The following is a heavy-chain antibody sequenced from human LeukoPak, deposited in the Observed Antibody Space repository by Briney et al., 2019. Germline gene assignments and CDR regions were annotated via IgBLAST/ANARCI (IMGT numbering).Heavy chain of an antibody. Sequence: SETLSLTCAVKGGSFWSWIRQTPGKGLEWIGEIDHTGGTNYSPSLKSRVIISVVTSKNQVSLNLTSVTAADTGVYYCASQYSSGWYEDNWFDPWGQGTLVTVSS. J-gene: IGHJ5*02. D-gene: IGHD6-19*01. CDR1: GGSF. V-gene: IGHV4-34*01. CDR3: ASQYSSGWYEDNWFDP. CDR2: IDHTGGT.